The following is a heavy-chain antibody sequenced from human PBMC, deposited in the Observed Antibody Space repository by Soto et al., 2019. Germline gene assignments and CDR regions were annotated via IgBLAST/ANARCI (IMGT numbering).Heavy chain of an antibody. CDR2: INHSGST. CDR3: ARGIRIFGVVIFYRGTSTVEPNFDY. CDR1: GGSFSGYY. Sequence: SETLSLTCAVYGGSFSGYYWSWIRQPPGKGLEWIGEINHSGSTNYNPSLKSRVTISVDTSKNQFSLKLSSVTAADTAVYYCARGIRIFGVVIFYRGTSTVEPNFDYWGQGTLVTVSS. V-gene: IGHV4-34*01. D-gene: IGHD3-3*01. J-gene: IGHJ4*02.